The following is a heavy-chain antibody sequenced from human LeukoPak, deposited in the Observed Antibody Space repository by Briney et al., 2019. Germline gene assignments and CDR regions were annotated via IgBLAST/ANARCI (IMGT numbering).Heavy chain of an antibody. CDR1: GFTFSSYS. CDR3: AKAPWGLLEWLLPDY. Sequence: PGGSLRLSCAASGFTFSSYSMNWVRQAPGKGLEWVSYISSSSSTIYYADSVKGRFTISRDNAKNSLYLQMNSLIAEDTALYYCAKAPWGLLEWLLPDYWGQGTLVTVSS. CDR2: ISSSSSTI. V-gene: IGHV3-48*01. D-gene: IGHD3-3*01. J-gene: IGHJ4*02.